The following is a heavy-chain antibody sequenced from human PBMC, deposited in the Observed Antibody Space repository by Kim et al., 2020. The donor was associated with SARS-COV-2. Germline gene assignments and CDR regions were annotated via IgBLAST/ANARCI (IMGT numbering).Heavy chain of an antibody. J-gene: IGHJ4*01. D-gene: IGHD3-10*01. CDR1: GGSITSYY. Sequence: SETLSLTCTVSGGSITSYYWTWIRQAPGMGLEWIGYIYYSGTTNYNPSLKSRVTIPIDTSKSQFSLKLSSVTAADTAMYYCSRHNYYYGSGSYPLDYWG. V-gene: IGHV4-59*08. CDR3: SRHNYYYGSGSYPLDY. CDR2: IYYSGTT.